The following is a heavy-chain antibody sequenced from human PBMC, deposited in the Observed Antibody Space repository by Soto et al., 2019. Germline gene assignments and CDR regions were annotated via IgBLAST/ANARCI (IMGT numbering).Heavy chain of an antibody. CDR1: GYTFIGYY. CDR3: ARDYWSGDRYYYGMDV. Sequence: AAVKVSCRASGYTFIGYYIHWVRQAPGQRLEWMGYINPNSGGPNYAQKFQGRVTMTRDTSISTAYMELSRLRSDETAVYFCARDYWSGDRYYYGMDVWGQGTTVTVSS. CDR2: INPNSGGP. D-gene: IGHD3-3*01. J-gene: IGHJ6*02. V-gene: IGHV1-2*02.